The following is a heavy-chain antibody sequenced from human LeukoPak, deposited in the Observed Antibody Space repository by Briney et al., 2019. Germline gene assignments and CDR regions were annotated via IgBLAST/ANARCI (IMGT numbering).Heavy chain of an antibody. D-gene: IGHD6-13*01. CDR2: ILSDGNDK. CDR1: GLTFSSYD. CDR3: AKDRTSTWSWGY. Sequence: GGSLRLSCAASGLTFSSYDMHWVRQAPGRGLEWVAIILSDGNDKYYADSVKGRFTISRDNSKDTLDLQMNSLRAEDTAVYYCAKDRTSTWSWGYWGQGTLVIVSS. V-gene: IGHV3-30*18. J-gene: IGHJ4*02.